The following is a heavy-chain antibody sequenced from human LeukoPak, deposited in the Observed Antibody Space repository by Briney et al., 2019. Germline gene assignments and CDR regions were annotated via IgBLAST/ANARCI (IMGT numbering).Heavy chain of an antibody. CDR1: GASVSNYY. J-gene: IGHJ4*02. Sequence: PSETLSLTCRVSGASVSNYYWSWIRQSPGKGLEWIGFFHYSGSTNYNPSLNSRVTTSTDTSMNQLSLTLVSVTAADTAVYFCARHHDGGPKLRLDFWGLGVLVTVSS. CDR2: FHYSGST. CDR3: ARHHDGGPKLRLDF. D-gene: IGHD2-15*01. V-gene: IGHV4-59*08.